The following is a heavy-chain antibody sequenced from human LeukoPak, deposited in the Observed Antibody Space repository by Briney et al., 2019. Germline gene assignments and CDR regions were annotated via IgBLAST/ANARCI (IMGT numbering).Heavy chain of an antibody. D-gene: IGHD6-13*01. V-gene: IGHV1-69*01. CDR2: IIPIFGTA. CDR1: GGTFSSYA. Sequence: GSSVKVSCKASGGTFSSYATSWVRQAPGQGLEWMGGIIPIFGTANYAQKFQGRVTITADESTSTAYMELSSLRSEDTAVYYCARDSSSWLDNWFDPWGQGTLVTVSS. CDR3: ARDSSSWLDNWFDP. J-gene: IGHJ5*02.